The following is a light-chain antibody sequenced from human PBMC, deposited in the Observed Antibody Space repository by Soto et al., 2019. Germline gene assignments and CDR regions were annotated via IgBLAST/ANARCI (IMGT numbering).Light chain of an antibody. CDR1: QSVSSSY. Sequence: EIVLTQSPATLSLSPGERATLSCRASQSVSSSYLAWYQQKPGQAPRLLIYGASSRATGIPDRFSGSGSGTEFNLCLCSLEQEVFAVDYGQEYGRVVGQGTKVDIK. J-gene: IGKJ1*01. V-gene: IGKV3-20*01. CDR2: GAS. CDR3: QEYGRV.